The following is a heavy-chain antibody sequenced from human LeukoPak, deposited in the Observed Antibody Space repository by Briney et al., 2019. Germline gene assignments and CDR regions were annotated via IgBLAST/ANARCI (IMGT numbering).Heavy chain of an antibody. D-gene: IGHD3-16*01. CDR3: ARVTFGGPSRGFDP. CDR1: GGSISSYY. Sequence: SETLSLTCTVSGGSISSYYWSWIRQPAGKGLEWIGRIYTSGSTNYNPSLKSRVTMSVDTSKNQFSLKLSSVTVADTAVYYCARVTFGGPSRGFDPWGQGTLVTVTS. J-gene: IGHJ5*02. CDR2: IYTSGST. V-gene: IGHV4-4*07.